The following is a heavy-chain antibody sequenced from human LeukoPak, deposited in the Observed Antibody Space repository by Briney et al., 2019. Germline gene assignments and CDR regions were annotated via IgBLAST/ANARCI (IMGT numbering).Heavy chain of an antibody. V-gene: IGHV4-39*01. CDR2: IYYSGST. CDR1: GGSISSKNYY. Sequence: SETLSLTCTVSGGSISSKNYYWGWIRQPPGKGLEWIGSIYYSGSTYFNPSLKSRVTMSVDTSKNQFSLKLSSLTAADTALYYCARLDGGTYYFDSRCYLHGFDMWGHGTMVTVSS. CDR3: ARLDGGTYYFDSRCYLHGFDM. D-gene: IGHD3-22*01. J-gene: IGHJ3*02.